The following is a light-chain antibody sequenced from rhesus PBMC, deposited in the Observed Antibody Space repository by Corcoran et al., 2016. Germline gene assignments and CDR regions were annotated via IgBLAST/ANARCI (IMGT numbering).Light chain of an antibody. Sequence: DIQMTQSPSSLSASVGDRVTITCRASQGISSWLAWYQQKPGKAPKLLIYKASRLQSGVPSRLSGSGSGTDFTFTISSLQPEEFATYYCQQYNSAPWTFGQGTKVEIK. V-gene: IGKV1-21*01. J-gene: IGKJ1*01. CDR1: QGISSW. CDR3: QQYNSAPWT. CDR2: KAS.